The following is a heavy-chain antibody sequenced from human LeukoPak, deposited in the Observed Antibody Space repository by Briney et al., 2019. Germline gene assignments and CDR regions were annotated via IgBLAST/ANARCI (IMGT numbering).Heavy chain of an antibody. CDR1: GFTFSSYA. J-gene: IGHJ4*02. CDR3: AKGELAVAGTLSLLRPGINPYYFDY. V-gene: IGHV3-23*01. CDR2: ISGSGGST. Sequence: PGGSLRLSCAASGFTFSSYAMSWVRQAPGKELEWVSAISGSGGSTYYADSVKGRFTISRDNSKNTLYLQMNSLRAEDTAVYYCAKGELAVAGTLSLLRPGINPYYFDYWGQGTLVTVSS. D-gene: IGHD6-19*01.